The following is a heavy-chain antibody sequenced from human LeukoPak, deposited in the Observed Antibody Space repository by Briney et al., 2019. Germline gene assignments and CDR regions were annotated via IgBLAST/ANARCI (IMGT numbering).Heavy chain of an antibody. V-gene: IGHV3-74*01. CDR2: TRTDGSST. J-gene: IGHJ4*02. CDR3: VRPSDRDGLQVFFDS. CDR1: GFTFSRYW. D-gene: IGHD5-24*01. Sequence: GGSLRLSCAASGFTFSRYWMHWVRHAPGKGLVWVSRTRTDGSSTNYADSVKGRFTISRDNAKDTLYLQMNSLRAEDTGVYYCVRPSDRDGLQVFFDSWGQGTLVTVSS.